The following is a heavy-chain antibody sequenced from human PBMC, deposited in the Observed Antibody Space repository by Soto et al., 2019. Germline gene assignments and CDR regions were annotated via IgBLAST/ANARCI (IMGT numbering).Heavy chain of an antibody. CDR1: GFTFSHYA. V-gene: IGHV3-30*18. Sequence: QVQLVASGGGVVQPGRSLRLSCAASGFTFSHYAMHWVRQAPGKGLEWVALMSYDGSNEYYADSVKGRFTISRDNSKNTLYLQMNSLRAEDTAVYYCAKDGSHNFDYGGQGTLVTVSA. CDR2: MSYDGSNE. CDR3: AKDGSHNFDY. D-gene: IGHD1-26*01. J-gene: IGHJ4*02.